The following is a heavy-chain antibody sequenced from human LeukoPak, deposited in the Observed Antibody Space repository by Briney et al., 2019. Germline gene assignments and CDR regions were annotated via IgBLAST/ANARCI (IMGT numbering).Heavy chain of an antibody. Sequence: SVKVSCKASGYTFSSYAISWVRQAPGQGLEWMGRIIPILGIANYAQKFQGRVTITADKSTSTAYMELSSLRSEDTAVYYCARGTQKYYGMDVWGQGTTVTVSS. CDR1: GYTFSSYA. J-gene: IGHJ6*02. CDR3: ARGTQKYYGMDV. CDR2: IIPILGIA. V-gene: IGHV1-69*04.